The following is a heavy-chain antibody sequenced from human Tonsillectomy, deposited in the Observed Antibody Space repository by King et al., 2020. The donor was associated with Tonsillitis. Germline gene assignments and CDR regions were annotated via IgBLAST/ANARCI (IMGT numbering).Heavy chain of an antibody. V-gene: IGHV4-39*01. D-gene: IGHD1-26*01. Sequence: QLQESGPGLVKPSETLSLTCTVSGGSISSSSYYWGWIRQPPGKGLEWIGSIYYSGSTYYNPSLKSRVTISVDTSKNQFSLKLSSVTAAATAVYYCARYSGSYLTGVDYWGKGTLVTVSS. J-gene: IGHJ4*02. CDR2: IYYSGST. CDR1: GGSISSSSYY. CDR3: ARYSGSYLTGVDY.